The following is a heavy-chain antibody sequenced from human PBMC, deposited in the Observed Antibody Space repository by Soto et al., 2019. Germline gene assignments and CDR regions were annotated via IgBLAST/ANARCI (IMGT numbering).Heavy chain of an antibody. J-gene: IGHJ6*02. V-gene: IGHV4-59*01. Sequence: PSETLCLTCTGSGGSIRSYYWSWIRQPPGKGLEWIGYIYYSGSTNYNPSLKSRVTISVDTSKNQFSLKLSSVTAEDTAVYYCARYGLWSGYAYYYYGMDVWGQGTTVTVSS. CDR2: IYYSGST. CDR1: GGSIRSYY. CDR3: ARYGLWSGYAYYYYGMDV. D-gene: IGHD3-3*01.